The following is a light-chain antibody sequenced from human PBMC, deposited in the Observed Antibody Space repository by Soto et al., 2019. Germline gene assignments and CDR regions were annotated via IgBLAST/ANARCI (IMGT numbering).Light chain of an antibody. CDR1: QSVSSSY. J-gene: IGKJ4*01. CDR3: QQYGSSPLT. CDR2: GAS. Sequence: EIVLTQSPGTLSLSPGERATLSCRASQSVSSSYLAWYQHKPGQAPRLLIYGASSRATGIPDRFSGSGSGTDFTITISRLEPEDFAVYYCQQYGSSPLTFGGGTKVEIK. V-gene: IGKV3-20*01.